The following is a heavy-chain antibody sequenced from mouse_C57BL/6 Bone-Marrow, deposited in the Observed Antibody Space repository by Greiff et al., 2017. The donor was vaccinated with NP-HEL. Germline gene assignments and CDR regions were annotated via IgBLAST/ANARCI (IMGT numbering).Heavy chain of an antibody. V-gene: IGHV1-63*01. CDR2: IYPGGGYT. Sequence: QVQLQQSGAELVRPGTSVKMSCKASGYTFTNYWIGWAKQRPGHGLEWIGDIYPGGGYTNYNEKFKGKATLTADNSSSTAYMQFSSLTSEDSAIYYCARKGWLLPMDYWGQGTSVTVSS. CDR1: GYTFTNYW. D-gene: IGHD2-3*01. CDR3: ARKGWLLPMDY. J-gene: IGHJ4*01.